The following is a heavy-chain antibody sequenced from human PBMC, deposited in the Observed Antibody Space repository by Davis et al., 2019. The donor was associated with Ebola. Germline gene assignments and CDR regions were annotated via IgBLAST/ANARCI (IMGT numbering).Heavy chain of an antibody. CDR1: GFTFSNFW. Sequence: GESLKISCAASGFTFSNFWMHWVRQVPGKGLEWVSHISSGHTTTYYADSVKGRFTISRDNSKNSLYLQMNSLRAEDTAVYYCARAVSGLWKCEGDCYYGLDVWGQGTTVTVSS. D-gene: IGHD3-16*01. CDR2: ISSGHTTT. J-gene: IGHJ6*02. CDR3: ARAVSGLWKCEGDCYYGLDV. V-gene: IGHV3-11*01.